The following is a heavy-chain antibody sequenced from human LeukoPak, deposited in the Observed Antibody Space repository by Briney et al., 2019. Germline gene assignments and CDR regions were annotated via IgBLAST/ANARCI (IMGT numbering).Heavy chain of an antibody. CDR3: ARMYSGTYGGIDY. CDR1: GGSISSYY. J-gene: IGHJ4*02. Sequence: SETLSLTCTVSGGSISSYYWSWIRQPAGEGLEWIGRVYSSGSTNYNPSLRSRVTLSVATSKNQFSLKLSSVTAADTAVYYCARMYSGTYGGIDYWGQGTLVTVSS. CDR2: VYSSGST. D-gene: IGHD1-26*01. V-gene: IGHV4-4*07.